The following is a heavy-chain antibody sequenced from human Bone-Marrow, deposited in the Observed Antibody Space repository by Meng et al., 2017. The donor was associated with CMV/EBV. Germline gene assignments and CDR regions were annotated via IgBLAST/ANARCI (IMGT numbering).Heavy chain of an antibody. CDR1: GGSISSSSYY. J-gene: IGHJ3*02. Sequence: SETLSLTCSVSGGSISSSSYYWGWIRQPPGKGLEWIGNIYYSGSTNYNPSLKSRVTMSVDTSKNQFSLKLTSVTAADTAVYYCARQPPGSAAFDIWGQGTMVTVSS. CDR3: ARQPPGSAAFDI. V-gene: IGHV4-39*07. D-gene: IGHD3-10*01. CDR2: IYYSGST.